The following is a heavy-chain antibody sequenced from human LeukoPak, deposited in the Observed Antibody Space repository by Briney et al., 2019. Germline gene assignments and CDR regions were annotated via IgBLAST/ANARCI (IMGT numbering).Heavy chain of an antibody. Sequence: GGSLRPSCAASGFTFSSYSMNWVRQAPGKGLEWVSSISSSSSYIYYADSVKGRFTISRDNAKNSLYLQMNSLRAEDTAVYYCARDHYDILTGQHYYYYYYMDVWGKGTTVTVSS. CDR3: ARDHYDILTGQHYYYYYYMDV. D-gene: IGHD3-9*01. CDR2: ISSSSSYI. CDR1: GFTFSSYS. V-gene: IGHV3-21*01. J-gene: IGHJ6*03.